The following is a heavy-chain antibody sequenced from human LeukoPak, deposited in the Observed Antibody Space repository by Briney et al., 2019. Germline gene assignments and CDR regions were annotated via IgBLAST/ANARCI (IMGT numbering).Heavy chain of an antibody. V-gene: IGHV3-15*01. J-gene: IGHJ5*02. Sequence: GGSLRLSCAASGFTFSSYWMSWVRQAPGKGLEWVGRFKSKTDGGTTDYAAPVKGRFTISRDDSKNTLYLQMNSLKTEDTAVYYCTTDPGYYYDSSGYRELRFDPWGQGTLVTVSS. CDR2: FKSKTDGGTT. CDR1: GFTFSSYW. D-gene: IGHD3-22*01. CDR3: TTDPGYYYDSSGYRELRFDP.